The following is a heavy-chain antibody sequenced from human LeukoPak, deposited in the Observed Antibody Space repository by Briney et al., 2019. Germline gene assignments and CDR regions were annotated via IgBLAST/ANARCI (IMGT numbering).Heavy chain of an antibody. J-gene: IGHJ4*02. CDR3: ARHLLWFGELSGGFDY. CDR2: ISSSGGST. V-gene: IGHV3-23*01. Sequence: GGTLRLSCAASRYTFSSYGMSWVRQASGKGLEWVTGISSSGGSTHYADSVKGRFTISRDNSRNTLYLQMNSLRAEDTAVYYCARHLLWFGELSGGFDYWGQGTLVTVSS. D-gene: IGHD3-10*01. CDR1: RYTFSSYG.